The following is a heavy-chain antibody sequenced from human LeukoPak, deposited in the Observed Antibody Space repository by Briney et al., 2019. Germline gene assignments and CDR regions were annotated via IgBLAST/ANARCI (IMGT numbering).Heavy chain of an antibody. D-gene: IGHD3-3*01. J-gene: IGHJ5*02. CDR3: AMYDFWSGNWFDP. CDR2: ISSSSSYI. V-gene: IGHV3-21*01. CDR1: GFTFSSYS. Sequence: PGGSLRLSCAASGFTFSSYSMNWVRQAPGKGLEWVSSISSSSSYIYCADSVKGRFTISRDNAKNSLYLQMNSLRAEDTAVYYCAMYDFWSGNWFDPWGQGTLVTVSS.